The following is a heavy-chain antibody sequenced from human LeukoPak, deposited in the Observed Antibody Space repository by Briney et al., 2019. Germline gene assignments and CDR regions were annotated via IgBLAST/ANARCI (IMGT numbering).Heavy chain of an antibody. CDR3: ARIDIAVVPSTTFDY. D-gene: IGHD2-2*01. V-gene: IGHV4-38-2*02. CDR2: IFHSGGT. CDR1: GYSISSGYY. J-gene: IGHJ4*02. Sequence: SETLSLTCTVSGYSISSGYYWGWIRQPPGKGLEWIGSIFHSGGTYYNPSLKSRVTISVDTSKKQFSLKLSSVTAADTAVYYCARIDIAVVPSTTFDYWGQGTLVTVSS.